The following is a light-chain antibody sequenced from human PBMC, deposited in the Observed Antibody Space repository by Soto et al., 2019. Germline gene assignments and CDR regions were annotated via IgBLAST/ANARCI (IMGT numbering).Light chain of an antibody. J-gene: IGKJ4*01. CDR1: QSISNF. Sequence: DIQMTQSPSTLSASVGDRVIITCRASQSISNFLAWYQQKAGQAPKFLIYKESSLESGVPSRFSGSGSGTEFNLTINSLQPDDFATYYCQQYNSYPLTFGGGTKVEIK. CDR2: KES. CDR3: QQYNSYPLT. V-gene: IGKV1-5*03.